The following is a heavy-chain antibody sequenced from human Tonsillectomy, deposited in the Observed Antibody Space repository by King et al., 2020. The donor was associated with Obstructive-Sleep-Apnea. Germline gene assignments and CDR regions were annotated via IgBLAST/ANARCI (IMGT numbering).Heavy chain of an antibody. CDR3: ARGRVWFDP. CDR2: IYYSGST. Sequence: QLQDSCPGLVKPSETLSLTCTVSGGSISSYYWSWIRQPPGKGLEWIGYIYYSGSTNYNPSLKSRVTISVDTSKNQFSLKLSSVTAADTAVYYCARGRVWFDPWGQGTLVTVSS. J-gene: IGHJ5*02. V-gene: IGHV4-59*01. D-gene: IGHD3-10*01. CDR1: GGSISSYY.